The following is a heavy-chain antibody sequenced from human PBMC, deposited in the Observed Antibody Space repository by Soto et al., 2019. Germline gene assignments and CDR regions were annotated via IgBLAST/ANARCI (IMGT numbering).Heavy chain of an antibody. Sequence: ASVKVSCKASGYTFTSYYMHWVRQAPGQGLEWMGIINPSGGSTSYAQKFQGRVTMTRDTSTSTVYMELSSLRSEDTAVYYCARDLLRFPTDFWLASGYSYSYMDVWGKGTTVTVSS. D-gene: IGHD3-3*01. CDR2: INPSGGST. CDR3: ARDLLRFPTDFWLASGYSYSYMDV. CDR1: GYTFTSYY. J-gene: IGHJ6*03. V-gene: IGHV1-46*03.